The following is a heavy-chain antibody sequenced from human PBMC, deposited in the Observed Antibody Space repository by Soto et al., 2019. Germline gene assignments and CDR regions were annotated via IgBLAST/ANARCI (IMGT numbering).Heavy chain of an antibody. CDR2: ISYDGSNK. CDR1: GFTFSSYG. D-gene: IGHD5-12*01. Sequence: QVQLVESGGGVVQPGRSLRLSCAASGFTFSSYGMHWLRQAPGKGLEWVAVISYDGSNKYYADSVKGRFTISRDNSKNTLYLQMNSLRAEDTAVYYCAKDPDYPYYFDYWGQGTLVTVSS. CDR3: AKDPDYPYYFDY. V-gene: IGHV3-30*18. J-gene: IGHJ4*02.